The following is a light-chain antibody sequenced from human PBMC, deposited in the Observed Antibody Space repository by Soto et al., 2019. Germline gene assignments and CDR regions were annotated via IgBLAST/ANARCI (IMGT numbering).Light chain of an antibody. CDR1: QSVSSSY. V-gene: IGKV3-20*01. CDR3: QQYGSSPIT. Sequence: EIVLTQSPGTLSLSPGEGATLSCRASQSVSSSYLARYQQKPGQAPRLLIYGASSRATGIPDRFSGSGSGTDFTLTISRLEPEDFALYYCQQYGSSPITFGQGTRLEIE. CDR2: GAS. J-gene: IGKJ5*01.